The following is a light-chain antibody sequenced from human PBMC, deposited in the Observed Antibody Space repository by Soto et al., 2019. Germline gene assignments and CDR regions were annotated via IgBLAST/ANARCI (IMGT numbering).Light chain of an antibody. CDR1: SSDVGGYNY. J-gene: IGLJ1*01. Sequence: QSVLTQPASVSGSPGQSITISCTGTSSDVGGYNYVSWCQQHPGKAPKLMIYEVSNRPSGVSNRFSGSKSGNTASLTISGLQAEDEADYYCSSYTSSSTLVVFGTGTKLTVL. CDR2: EVS. V-gene: IGLV2-14*01. CDR3: SSYTSSSTLVV.